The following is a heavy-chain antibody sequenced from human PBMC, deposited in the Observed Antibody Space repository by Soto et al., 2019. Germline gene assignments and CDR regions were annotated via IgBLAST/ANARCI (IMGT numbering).Heavy chain of an antibody. Sequence: PGGSLRLSCAASGFTFSSYSMNWVRQAPGKGLEWVSSISSSSSYIYYADSVKGRFTISRDNAKNSLYLQMNSLRAEDTAVYYCARGLYGDYQPFDYWGHGTLVTVSS. CDR3: ARGLYGDYQPFDY. CDR1: GFTFSSYS. V-gene: IGHV3-21*01. J-gene: IGHJ4*01. CDR2: ISSSSSYI. D-gene: IGHD4-17*01.